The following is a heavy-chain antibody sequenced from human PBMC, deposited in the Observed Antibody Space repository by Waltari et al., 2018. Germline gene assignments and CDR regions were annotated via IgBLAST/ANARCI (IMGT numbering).Heavy chain of an antibody. V-gene: IGHV4-38-2*01. CDR3: ARGLYSSSWYYFDY. Sequence: QVQLQESGPGLVKPSETLSLTCAVSGYSTSSGYYWGWIRQTPGKGLEWIGSIYHSGSTYYNPSLKSRVTISVDTSKNQFSLKLSSVTAADTAVYYCARGLYSSSWYYFDYWGQGTLVTVSS. CDR2: IYHSGST. D-gene: IGHD6-13*01. CDR1: GYSTSSGYY. J-gene: IGHJ4*02.